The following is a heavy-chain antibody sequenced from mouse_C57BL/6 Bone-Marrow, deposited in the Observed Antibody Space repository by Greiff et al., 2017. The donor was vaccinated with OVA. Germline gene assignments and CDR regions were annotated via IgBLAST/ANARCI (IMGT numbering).Heavy chain of an antibody. D-gene: IGHD1-1*01. Sequence: QVQLQQPGAELVKPGASVKVSCKASGYTFTNYWMHWVKQRPGQGLEWIGRIHPSDSDTNYNQKFKGKARLTVDKSSSPAYMQLSSLTSEDSAVEYCALRFRYSCSYSREYGGEGTSVTVSS. CDR2: IHPSDSDT. J-gene: IGHJ4*01. CDR1: GYTFTNYW. CDR3: ALRFRYSCSYSREY. V-gene: IGHV1-74*01.